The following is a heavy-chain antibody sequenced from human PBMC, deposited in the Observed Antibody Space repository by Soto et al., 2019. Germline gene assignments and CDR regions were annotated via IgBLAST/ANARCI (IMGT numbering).Heavy chain of an antibody. Sequence: SETLSLTCTVSGGSISSYYWSWIRQPAGRGLEWIGRIYTSGSTNYNPSLKSRVTMSVDTSKNQFSLKLSSVTAADTAVYYCARDGPPPLGYCSSTSCFRAVNYGMDVWGQGTTVTVSS. V-gene: IGHV4-4*07. CDR3: ARDGPPPLGYCSSTSCFRAVNYGMDV. CDR2: IYTSGST. CDR1: GGSISSYY. D-gene: IGHD2-2*01. J-gene: IGHJ6*02.